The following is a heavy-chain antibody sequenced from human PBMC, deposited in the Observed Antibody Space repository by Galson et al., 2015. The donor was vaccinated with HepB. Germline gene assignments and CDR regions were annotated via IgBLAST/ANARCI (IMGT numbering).Heavy chain of an antibody. Sequence: SLRLSCAASGFTFSSYAMHWVRQAPGKGLEWVAVISYDGSNKYYADSVKGRFTISRDNSKNTVSLQMNSLRAEDTAVYYCAKDHESYGYPTFDYWGQGTLVTVSS. CDR1: GFTFSSYA. CDR2: ISYDGSNK. D-gene: IGHD5-18*01. CDR3: AKDHESYGYPTFDY. V-gene: IGHV3-30*04. J-gene: IGHJ4*02.